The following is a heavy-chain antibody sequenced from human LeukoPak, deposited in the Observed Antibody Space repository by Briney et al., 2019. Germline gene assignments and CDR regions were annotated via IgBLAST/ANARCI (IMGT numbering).Heavy chain of an antibody. V-gene: IGHV4-39*01. CDR1: GGSISSSSYY. J-gene: IGHJ3*02. Sequence: SETLSLTCTVSGGSISSSSYYWGWIRQPPGKGLEWIGSIYYSGSTYYNPSLESRVTISVDTSKNQFSLKLSSVTAADTAVYYCARLNLEAAFDIWGQGTMVTVSS. CDR2: IYYSGST. CDR3: ARLNLEAAFDI.